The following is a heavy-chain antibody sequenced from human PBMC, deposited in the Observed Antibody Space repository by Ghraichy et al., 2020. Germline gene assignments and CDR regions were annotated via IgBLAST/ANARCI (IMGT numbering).Heavy chain of an antibody. CDR1: GGSISSSSYY. V-gene: IGHV4-39*01. CDR2: IYYSGST. J-gene: IGHJ6*02. D-gene: IGHD3-10*01. Sequence: SETLSLTCTVSGGSISSSSYYWGWLCQPPGKGLEWIGSIYYSGSTYYNPSIKSRVTISVDTSKNQFSLKLSSVTAADTAVYYCARKRMVRGVINDYYGMDVWGQGTTVTVSS. CDR3: ARKRMVRGVINDYYGMDV.